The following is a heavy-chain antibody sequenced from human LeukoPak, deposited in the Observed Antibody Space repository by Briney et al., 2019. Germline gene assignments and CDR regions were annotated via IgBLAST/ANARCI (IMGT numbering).Heavy chain of an antibody. J-gene: IGHJ4*02. CDR1: GYSISSGYY. CDR2: IYHSGST. V-gene: IGHV4-38-2*02. D-gene: IGHD3-16*01. CDR3: ARESHYDYVYDY. Sequence: PSETLSLTCTVSGYSISSGYYWGWIRQPPGKGLEWIGSIYHSGSTYYNPSLKSRVTISVDTSKNQFSLKLSSVTAADTAVYHCARESHYDYVYDYWGQGTLVTVSS.